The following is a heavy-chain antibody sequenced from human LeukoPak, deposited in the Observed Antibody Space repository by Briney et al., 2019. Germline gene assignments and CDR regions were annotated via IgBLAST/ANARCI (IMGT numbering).Heavy chain of an antibody. CDR2: VGSYNGNT. CDR3: ARDAPQWRNAFDF. J-gene: IGHJ3*01. CDR1: GYTFTSTG. D-gene: IGHD6-19*01. Sequence: ASVKVSCKASGYTFTSTGFCWVRRAPGQGLEWMGWVGSYNGNTNYAQKFQGRVTMTTDTSTNTAYMELRSLRSDDTAVYFCARDAPQWRNAFDFWGQGTMVTVSS. V-gene: IGHV1-18*01.